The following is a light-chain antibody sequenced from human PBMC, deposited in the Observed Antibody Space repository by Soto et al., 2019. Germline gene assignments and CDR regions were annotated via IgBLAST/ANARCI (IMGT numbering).Light chain of an antibody. CDR3: HQYSSSRRT. V-gene: IGKV3-20*01. CDR1: QSVSSNF. CDR2: GAS. Sequence: EILLTQSPGTLSLSRGERVTLSCRASQSVSSNFLAWYQQKPGQAPRLLIYGASNRAAGIPDRFSGSGSGTDFTLTISRLEPEDFAVYYCHQYSSSRRTFGQGTKVDIK. J-gene: IGKJ1*01.